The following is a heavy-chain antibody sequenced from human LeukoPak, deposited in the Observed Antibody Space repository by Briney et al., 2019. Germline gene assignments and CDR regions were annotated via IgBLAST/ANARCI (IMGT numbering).Heavy chain of an antibody. J-gene: IGHJ4*02. D-gene: IGHD3-22*01. Sequence: ASVKVSCKASGYTFNTYGIGWARQAPGQGLEWMGWISIYTGNAVYAQNFEGRVTLTTDTSTSTVYMEVTRLRSDDTAVYYCARGSGYSDYWGQGTLVTVSS. V-gene: IGHV1-18*01. CDR2: ISIYTGNA. CDR1: GYTFNTYG. CDR3: ARGSGYSDY.